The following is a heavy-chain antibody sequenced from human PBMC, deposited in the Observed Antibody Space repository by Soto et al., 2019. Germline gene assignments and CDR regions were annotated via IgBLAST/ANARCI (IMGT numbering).Heavy chain of an antibody. J-gene: IGHJ5*02. D-gene: IGHD1-20*01. CDR1: GFSFSDYT. Sequence: EVHLVESGGGLVKPGGSLRLTCAASGFSFSDYTMNWVRQAPGKGLEWVSSISKGSDYIFYADKRKGRLTISRDNARNSLHLQMTSLRVEDTAVYYCAKDSGCVNNACAYDPWGQGTLVTVSS. CDR2: ISKGSDYI. V-gene: IGHV3-21*01. CDR3: AKDSGCVNNACAYDP.